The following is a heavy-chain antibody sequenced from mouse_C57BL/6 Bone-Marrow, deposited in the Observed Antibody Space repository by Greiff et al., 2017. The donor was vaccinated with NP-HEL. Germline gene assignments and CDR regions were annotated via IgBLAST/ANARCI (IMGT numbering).Heavy chain of an antibody. V-gene: IGHV1-59*01. CDR3: ARDYGSNHAMDY. CDR1: GYTFTSYW. Sequence: QVQLQQPGAELVRPGTSVKLSCKASGYTFTSYWMHWVKQRPGQGLEWIGVIDPSDSYTNYNQKFKGKATLTVDTSSSTAYMQLSSLTSDDSAVYYCARDYGSNHAMDYWGQGTSVTVSS. J-gene: IGHJ4*01. D-gene: IGHD1-1*01. CDR2: IDPSDSYT.